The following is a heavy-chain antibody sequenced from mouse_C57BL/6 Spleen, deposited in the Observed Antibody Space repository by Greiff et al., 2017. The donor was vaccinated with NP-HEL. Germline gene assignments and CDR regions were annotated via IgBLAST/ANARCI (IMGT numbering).Heavy chain of an antibody. Sequence: QVQLQQSGAELVRPGTSVKVSCKASGYAFTNYLIEWVKQRPGQGLEWIGVINPGSGGTNYNEKFKGKATLTADKSSSTAYMQLSSLTSEDSAVYFCARTDYDGDFAYWGQGTLVTVSA. CDR2: INPGSGGT. D-gene: IGHD2-4*01. CDR3: ARTDYDGDFAY. V-gene: IGHV1-54*01. J-gene: IGHJ3*01. CDR1: GYAFTNYL.